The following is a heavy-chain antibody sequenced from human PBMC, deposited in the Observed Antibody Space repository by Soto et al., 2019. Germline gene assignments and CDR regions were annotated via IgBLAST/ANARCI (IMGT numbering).Heavy chain of an antibody. D-gene: IGHD3-22*01. J-gene: IGHJ4*02. V-gene: IGHV1-3*01. CDR3: ARPKDYDACLDL. Sequence: QVQLVQSGAEVKKPGASVKVSCKASGYAFTSFNIHWVRQAPGQRLEWMGWINAGNGNTKYSQKFQGRVTFTRDTSANTAYMELSSLISEDTAVYYCARPKDYDACLDLWGQGTLVTVSS. CDR1: GYAFTSFN. CDR2: INAGNGNT.